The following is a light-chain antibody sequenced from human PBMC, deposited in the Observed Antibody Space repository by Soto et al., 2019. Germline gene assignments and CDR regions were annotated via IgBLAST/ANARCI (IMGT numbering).Light chain of an antibody. J-gene: IGKJ1*01. CDR1: QSISNR. Sequence: DIQMTQSPSTLSASVGDRVTITCRASQSISNRLAWYQQKPGKAPKYLIYDASSLESGAPSRFSGSGAGTEFTLSISSLQPDDFATYCCQQYNSYPWTFGQGTKVEIK. CDR2: DAS. V-gene: IGKV1-5*01. CDR3: QQYNSYPWT.